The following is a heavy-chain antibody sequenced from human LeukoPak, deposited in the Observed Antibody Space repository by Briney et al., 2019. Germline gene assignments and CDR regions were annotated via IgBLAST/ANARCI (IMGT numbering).Heavy chain of an antibody. V-gene: IGHV3-21*01. D-gene: IGHD3-3*01. CDR1: GFTFSSYS. CDR3: ASMGPSWDYDFWSGYPIDY. J-gene: IGHJ4*02. Sequence: PGGSLRLSCAASGFTFSSYSMNWVRQAPGKGLEWVSSISSSSSYIYYADSVKGRFTISRDNAKNSLYLQMNSLRAEDTAVYYCASMGPSWDYDFWSGYPIDYWGQGTLVTVSS. CDR2: ISSSSSYI.